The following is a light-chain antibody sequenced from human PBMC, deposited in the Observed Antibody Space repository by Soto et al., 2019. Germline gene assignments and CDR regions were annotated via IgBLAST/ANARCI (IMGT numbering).Light chain of an antibody. J-gene: IGLJ2*01. V-gene: IGLV1-44*01. Sequence: QSVLTQPPSASGTPGQRVTISCSGSSSNIGSNTVNWYQQLPGTAPKLLIYSNNQRPSGVPDRFSGSKSGTSASLAISGLQXEDEADYYCAAWDDSLNGVVFGGGTKVTV. CDR2: SNN. CDR3: AAWDDSLNGVV. CDR1: SSNIGSNT.